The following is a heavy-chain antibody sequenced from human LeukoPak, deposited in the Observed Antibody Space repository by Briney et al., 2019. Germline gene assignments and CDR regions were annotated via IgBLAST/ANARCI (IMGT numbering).Heavy chain of an antibody. CDR3: ARSPPKNDY. CDR2: ISSSSSII. V-gene: IGHV3-48*02. Sequence: GETLRLSCAASGFTFSSYSMNWVRQAPGKGLEWISYISSSSSIIYYADSVKGRFTTSRDNAKSSLYLQMNSLRDEDTAEYYCARSPPKNDYWGQGALVTVLS. CDR1: GFTFSSYS. J-gene: IGHJ4*02.